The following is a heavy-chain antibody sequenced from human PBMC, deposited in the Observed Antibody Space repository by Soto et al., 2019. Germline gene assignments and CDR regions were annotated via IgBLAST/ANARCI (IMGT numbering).Heavy chain of an antibody. CDR1: GGTFSSYG. V-gene: IGHV1-69*13. CDR3: ARDGTLYDSTAYYYHY. CDR2: IIPLFGTA. J-gene: IGHJ4*02. Sequence: GASVKVSCKXSGGTFSSYGINWVRQAPGQGLEWMGGIIPLFGTANYAQKFQGRVTITADGSTSTAYMELSSLRSEDTAVYYCARDGTLYDSTAYYYHYWGQGTLVTVSS. D-gene: IGHD3-22*01.